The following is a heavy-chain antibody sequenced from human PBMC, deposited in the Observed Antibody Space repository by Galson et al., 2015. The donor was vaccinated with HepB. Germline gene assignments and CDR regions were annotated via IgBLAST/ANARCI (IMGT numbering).Heavy chain of an antibody. CDR3: ARGQWLVPNWFDP. Sequence: SVKVSCKASGYTFTSYAMNWVRQAPGQGLEWMGCINTNTGNPTYAQGFTGRFVFSLDTSVSTAYLQISSLKAEDTAVYYCARGQWLVPNWFDPWGQGTLVTVSS. CDR2: INTNTGNP. V-gene: IGHV7-4-1*02. CDR1: GYTFTSYA. D-gene: IGHD6-19*01. J-gene: IGHJ5*02.